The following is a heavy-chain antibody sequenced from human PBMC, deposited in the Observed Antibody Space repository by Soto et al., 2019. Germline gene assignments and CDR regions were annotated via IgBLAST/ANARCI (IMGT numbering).Heavy chain of an antibody. V-gene: IGHV1-69*08. J-gene: IGHJ6*02. CDR3: AREDRDRATGLVPAAIDGMDV. D-gene: IGHD2-2*01. CDR2: IIPIFGIP. CDR1: GDTFSRYS. Sequence: QVQLVQSGAEVKKPGSSVKVSCKASGDTFSRYSITWVRQAPGHGLEWIGRIIPIFGIPTYAQKFQGRVTFTADESTSSAHRXXSSLRSDDTAVYYCAREDRDRATGLVPAAIDGMDVWGQGTTVTVSS.